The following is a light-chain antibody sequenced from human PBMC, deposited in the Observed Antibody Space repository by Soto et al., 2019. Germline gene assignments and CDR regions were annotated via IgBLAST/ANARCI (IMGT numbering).Light chain of an antibody. CDR1: QSVNSNS. CDR3: QQYDTSPQVMYT. Sequence: EILLTQSPATLSLSPGERATLSCTASQSVNSNSLAWYQQKPGQAPRLLIYGASSRATGISDRFSGSGSGADFTLTISRREPEDFAVYYCQQYDTSPQVMYTFGQGTKLEIK. J-gene: IGKJ2*01. CDR2: GAS. V-gene: IGKV3-20*01.